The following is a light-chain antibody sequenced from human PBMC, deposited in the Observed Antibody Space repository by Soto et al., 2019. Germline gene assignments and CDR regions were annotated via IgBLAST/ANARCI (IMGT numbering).Light chain of an antibody. V-gene: IGLV6-57*03. CDR2: EDN. J-gene: IGLJ3*02. CDR1: SGSIADNY. CDR3: QSYDSSSWV. Sequence: NFMLTQPHSVSESPGKTRTISCTRSSGSIADNYVQWYQQRPCSAPTNVIYEDNRRPSGVPDRFSGSIDSSSNSASLTISGLKTEDEADYYCQSYDSSSWVFGGGTKLTFL.